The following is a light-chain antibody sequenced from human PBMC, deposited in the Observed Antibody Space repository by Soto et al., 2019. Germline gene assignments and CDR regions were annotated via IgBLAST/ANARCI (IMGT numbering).Light chain of an antibody. CDR1: GSNIGAGYD. Sequence: QSVLTQPPSVSGAPGQRVTISCTGSGSNIGAGYDVHWYQQLPGTAPKLLIYGNSNRPSGVPDRFSGSKSGTSASLAITGLQAEEEADYYCQSYDSSPSGPVVFGGGTKLTVL. J-gene: IGLJ2*01. CDR2: GNS. V-gene: IGLV1-40*01. CDR3: QSYDSSPSGPVV.